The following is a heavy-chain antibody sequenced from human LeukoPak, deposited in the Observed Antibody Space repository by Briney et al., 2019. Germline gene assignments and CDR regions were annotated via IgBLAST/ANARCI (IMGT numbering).Heavy chain of an antibody. CDR2: IGISSNKI. J-gene: IGHJ4*02. Sequence: GGSLRLSCAASGFTLRSYTMNWVRQAPGKGLEWVSSIGISSNKIYYADSVKGRFTISRDNSKNTLYLQMSSLRAEDTAVYYCARVAGASGREYWGQGTLVTVSS. CDR1: GFTLRSYT. D-gene: IGHD6-13*01. CDR3: ARVAGASGREY. V-gene: IGHV3-21*04.